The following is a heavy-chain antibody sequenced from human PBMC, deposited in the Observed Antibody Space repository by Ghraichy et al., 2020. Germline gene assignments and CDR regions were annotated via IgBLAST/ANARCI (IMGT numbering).Heavy chain of an antibody. CDR2: ISASGGNI. J-gene: IGHJ5*02. D-gene: IGHD2-2*01. CDR1: GFTFTTYA. CDR3: AKVYLSCWTGSCFDP. Sequence: GGSLRLSCAASGFTFTTYAMNWVRQVPGKGLEWVSTISASGGNIYYADSVKGRFTISRDNPKNTLYLQMNSLRAEDTAIYYCAKVYLSCWTGSCFDPWGQATLVTVSS. V-gene: IGHV3-23*01.